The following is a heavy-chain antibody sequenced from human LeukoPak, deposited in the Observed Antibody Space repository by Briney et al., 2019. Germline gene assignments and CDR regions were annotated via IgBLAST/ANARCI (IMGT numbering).Heavy chain of an antibody. D-gene: IGHD2-21*01. Sequence: SETLSLTCTVSGASIRTYFWSWIRQSPGRGLEWIGNIYASGTTNYNPSLESRVTISLDTSKNQVSLRLTSVSAADTALYYCAREVPLYSETAFDIWGQGTLVTVSS. V-gene: IGHV4-4*08. CDR2: IYASGTT. J-gene: IGHJ3*02. CDR1: GASIRTYF. CDR3: AREVPLYSETAFDI.